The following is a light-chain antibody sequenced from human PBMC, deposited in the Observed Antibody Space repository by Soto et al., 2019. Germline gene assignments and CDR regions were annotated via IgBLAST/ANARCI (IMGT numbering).Light chain of an antibody. Sequence: EIVMTQSPATLAVSPGERATLSCRASQSVSSKLAWYQQKPGQAPRLLIYGTSTRATGVPARFSGSVSGTEFTINLRRLASERFFVFYFQQDNLLPFFGPWTKMD. CDR1: QSVSSK. CDR2: GTS. V-gene: IGKV3-15*01. CDR3: QQDNLLPF. J-gene: IGKJ3*01.